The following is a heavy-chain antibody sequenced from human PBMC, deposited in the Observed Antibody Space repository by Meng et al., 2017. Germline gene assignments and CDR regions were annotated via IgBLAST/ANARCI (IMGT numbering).Heavy chain of an antibody. J-gene: IGHJ4*02. D-gene: IGHD6-13*01. Sequence: EVQLVESGGGLVKPGGSLRLSCVASGLRFTDAWMGWVRQAPGKGLEWVGRIERKSDGGTIYYAAPVKGRFTISRDDSKNTLYLQMDSLINEDTAVYFCATGAAAADHWGQGTLVTVSS. V-gene: IGHV3-15*04. CDR2: IERKSDGGTI. CDR3: ATGAAAADH. CDR1: GLRFTDAW.